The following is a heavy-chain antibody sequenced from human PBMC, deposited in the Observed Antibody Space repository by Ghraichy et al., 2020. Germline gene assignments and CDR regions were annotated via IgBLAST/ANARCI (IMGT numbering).Heavy chain of an antibody. CDR1: GGTFSSYA. V-gene: IGHV1-69*13. D-gene: IGHD3-22*01. CDR3: ARGTYYDSSGYYYPFDY. J-gene: IGHJ4*02. Sequence: SVKVSCKASGGTFSSYAISWVRQAPGQGLEWMGGIIPIFGTANYAQKFQGRVTITADESTSTAYMELSSLRSEDTAVYYCARGTYYDSSGYYYPFDYWGQGTLVTVSS. CDR2: IIPIFGTA.